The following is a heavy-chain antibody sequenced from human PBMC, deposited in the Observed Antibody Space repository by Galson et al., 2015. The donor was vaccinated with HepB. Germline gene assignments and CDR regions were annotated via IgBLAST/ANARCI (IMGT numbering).Heavy chain of an antibody. Sequence: SLRLSCAASGFTFSSYAMNWVRQAPGKGLEWVSGISGNGGNAYYADSVNGRFTISRDYSKTTLHEQMNSLRAEDTAVYYCVKRDVLGYCSGGRCYSSEYFQHWGQGTLVTVSS. CDR3: VKRDVLGYCSGGRCYSSEYFQH. J-gene: IGHJ1*01. V-gene: IGHV3-23*01. D-gene: IGHD2-15*01. CDR1: GFTFSSYA. CDR2: ISGNGGNA.